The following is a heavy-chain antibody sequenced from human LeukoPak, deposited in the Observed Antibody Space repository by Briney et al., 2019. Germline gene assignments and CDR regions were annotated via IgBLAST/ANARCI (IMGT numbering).Heavy chain of an antibody. CDR2: ISGDGGST. CDR1: GVTFDDYD. D-gene: IGHD3-10*01. CDR3: AKAWFGERSGGGFDY. Sequence: GGSLRLSCAASGVTFDDYDIHWVRQAPGKGLEWVCLISGDGGSTYYADSVRGRFTISRDNSKNSLYLQMNSLRTEDTALYYCAKAWFGERSGGGFDYWGQGTLVTVSS. J-gene: IGHJ4*02. V-gene: IGHV3-43*02.